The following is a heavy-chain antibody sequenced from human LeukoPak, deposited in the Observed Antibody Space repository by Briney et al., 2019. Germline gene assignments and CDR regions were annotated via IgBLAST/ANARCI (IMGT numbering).Heavy chain of an antibody. D-gene: IGHD3-10*01. J-gene: IGHJ4*02. CDR3: ARGAATNLWPSDY. CDR2: ISSSGSTI. V-gene: IGHV3-48*03. CDR1: GFTFSSYE. Sequence: GGSLRLSCAASGFTFSSYEMNWVRQAPGKGLEWVSYISSSGSTIYYADSVKGRFTISRDNAKNSLYLQMNSLKAEDTAIYYCARGAATNLWPSDYWGQGTLVTVSS.